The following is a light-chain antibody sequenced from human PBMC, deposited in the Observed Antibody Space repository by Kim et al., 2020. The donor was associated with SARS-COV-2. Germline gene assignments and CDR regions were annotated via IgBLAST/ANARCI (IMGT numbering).Light chain of an antibody. CDR3: QSYNRENVI. Sequence: GKTVTISCTRSSGSIDDNYVQWYQQRPGGVPTTVIYEDDQRPSGVSDRFSGSIDNSSNSASLTISGLRTEDEADYYCQSYNRENVIFGGGTQLTVL. CDR1: SGSIDDNY. V-gene: IGLV6-57*03. CDR2: EDD. J-gene: IGLJ2*01.